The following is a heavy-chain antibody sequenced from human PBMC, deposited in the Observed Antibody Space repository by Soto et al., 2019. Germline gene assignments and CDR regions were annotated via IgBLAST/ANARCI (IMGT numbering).Heavy chain of an antibody. CDR2: IRAYNGNT. J-gene: IGHJ5*02. Sequence: QVQLVQSGAEVKKPGASVKVSCKASGYTFTSYGISWVRQAPGQGLEWMGWIRAYNGNTNYAQKIQGRVTMTTDTSTSTAYMELRSLRSDDTAVYYCARDPPEYCSSTSCYCDGTYNWFDPWGQGTLVTVSS. CDR1: GYTFTSYG. D-gene: IGHD2-2*01. CDR3: ARDPPEYCSSTSCYCDGTYNWFDP. V-gene: IGHV1-18*01.